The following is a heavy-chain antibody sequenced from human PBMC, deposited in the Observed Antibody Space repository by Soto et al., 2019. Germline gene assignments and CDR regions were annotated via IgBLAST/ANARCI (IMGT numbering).Heavy chain of an antibody. CDR2: IHYSGST. J-gene: IGHJ4*02. CDR1: GGSISSRSYY. Sequence: PSETLSLTCTVSGGSISSRSYYWDCIRQPPGRGLEWIGSIHYSGSTYYNPSLKSRVTISVDTPQNQFSLKLSSVTAADTAVYYCASHTYDGSGHPFDYWGQGTLVTV. CDR3: ASHTYDGSGHPFDY. V-gene: IGHV4-39*01. D-gene: IGHD3-22*01.